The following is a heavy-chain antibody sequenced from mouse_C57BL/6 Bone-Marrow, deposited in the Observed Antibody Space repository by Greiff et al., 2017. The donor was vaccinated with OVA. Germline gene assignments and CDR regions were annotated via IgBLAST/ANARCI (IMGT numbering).Heavy chain of an antibody. V-gene: IGHV1-81*01. CDR1: GYTFTSYG. D-gene: IGHD2-1*01. CDR2: IYPRSGNT. Sequence: VQLQESGAELARPGASVKLSCKASGYTFTSYGISWVKQRTGQGLEWIGEIYPRSGNTYYNEKFKGKATLTADKSSSTAYMELRSLTSEDSAVYVCARDYYPAMDYWGQGTSVTVSS. CDR3: ARDYYPAMDY. J-gene: IGHJ4*01.